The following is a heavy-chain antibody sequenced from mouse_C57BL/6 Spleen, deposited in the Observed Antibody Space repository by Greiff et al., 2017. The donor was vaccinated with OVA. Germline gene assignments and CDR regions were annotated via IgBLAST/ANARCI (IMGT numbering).Heavy chain of an antibody. CDR3: ARIDIYYDYDGYYFDY. D-gene: IGHD2-4*01. Sequence: QVQLQQPGTELVKPGASVKLSCKASGYTFTSYWMHWVKQRPGQGLEWIGNINPSNGGTNYNEKFKSQATLTVDKSSSTAYMQLSSLTSEDSAVYYCARIDIYYDYDGYYFDYWGQGTTLTVSS. V-gene: IGHV1-53*01. CDR2: INPSNGGT. J-gene: IGHJ2*01. CDR1: GYTFTSYW.